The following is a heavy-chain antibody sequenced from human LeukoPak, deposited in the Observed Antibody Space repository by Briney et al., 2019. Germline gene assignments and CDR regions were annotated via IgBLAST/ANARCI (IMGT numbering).Heavy chain of an antibody. CDR2: IIHIFGTA. Sequence: SVKVSCKACGGTFSSYAISWVRQAPGQGLEWMGGIIHIFGTANYAQKFQGRVTITADESTSTAYMELSRLRSEDTAVYYCAREKKFRYSSGWFPYHFDYWGQGTLVTVSS. V-gene: IGHV1-69*13. CDR3: AREKKFRYSSGWFPYHFDY. D-gene: IGHD6-19*01. CDR1: GGTFSSYA. J-gene: IGHJ4*02.